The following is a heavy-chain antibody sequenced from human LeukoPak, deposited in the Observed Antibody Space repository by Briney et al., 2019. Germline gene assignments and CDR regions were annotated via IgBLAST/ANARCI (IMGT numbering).Heavy chain of an antibody. CDR1: GFTFSSYG. V-gene: IGHV3-33*01. D-gene: IGHD3-3*01. CDR3: ARGPRTLWSGLIYY. J-gene: IGHJ4*02. CDR2: IWYDGSNK. Sequence: GSLRLSCAASGFTFSSYGMHWVRQAPGKGLEWVAVIWYDGSNKYYADSVKGRFTISRDNSKNTLYLQMNSLRAEDTAVYYCARGPRTLWSGLIYYWGQGTLVTVSS.